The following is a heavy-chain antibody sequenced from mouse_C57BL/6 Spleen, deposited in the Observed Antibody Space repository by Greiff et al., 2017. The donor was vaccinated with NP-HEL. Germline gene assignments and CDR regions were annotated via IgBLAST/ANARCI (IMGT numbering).Heavy chain of an antibody. Sequence: EVKLMESEGGLVQPGSSMKLSCTASGFTFSDYYMAWVRQVPEKGLEWVANINYDGSSTYYLDSLKSRFIISRDNAKNILYLQMSSLKSEDTATYYCARRDSNYWYFDVWGTGTTVTVSS. V-gene: IGHV5-16*01. CDR3: ARRDSNYWYFDV. J-gene: IGHJ1*03. CDR2: INYDGSST. CDR1: GFTFSDYY. D-gene: IGHD2-5*01.